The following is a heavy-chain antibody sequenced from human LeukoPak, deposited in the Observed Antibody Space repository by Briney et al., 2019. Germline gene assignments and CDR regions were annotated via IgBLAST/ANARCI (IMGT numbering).Heavy chain of an antibody. V-gene: IGHV4-59*08. CDR1: GGSISNYY. Sequence: PSETLSLTCTVSGGSISNYYWSWIRQPPGKGLEWIGYIYYSGSTNYNPSLKSRVTISIDTSKNQFSLKLSSVTAADTAVYYCARATGGNSNYWGQGTLVTVSS. CDR3: ARATGGNSNY. J-gene: IGHJ4*02. D-gene: IGHD2-8*02. CDR2: IYYSGST.